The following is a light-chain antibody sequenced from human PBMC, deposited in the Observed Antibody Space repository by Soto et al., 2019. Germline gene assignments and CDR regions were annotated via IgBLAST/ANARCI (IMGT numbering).Light chain of an antibody. Sequence: QSVLTQPPSASGTPGQRVTISCSGSSFNIGRNPVNWYQQFPGTAPKLLIYTNDQRPSGVPDRFSGSKSGTSASLAISGLQSEDEADYYCATWDGSLPGEVFGGGTKLTVL. CDR2: TND. J-gene: IGLJ2*01. V-gene: IGLV1-44*01. CDR3: ATWDGSLPGEV. CDR1: SFNIGRNP.